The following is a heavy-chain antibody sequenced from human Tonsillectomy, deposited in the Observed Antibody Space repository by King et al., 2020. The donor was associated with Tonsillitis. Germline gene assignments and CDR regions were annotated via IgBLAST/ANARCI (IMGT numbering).Heavy chain of an antibody. V-gene: IGHV3-30*18. J-gene: IGHJ4*02. CDR2: ISYDGSNK. D-gene: IGHD2-2*01. CDR1: GFTFSDYG. Sequence: QVQLVESGGGVVQPGRSLRLSCAASGFTFSDYGVHWVRQAPGKGLEWVAVISYDGSNKYYADSVKGRFTISRDNSKNTLYLQMNSLRAEDTAVYYCAKEDLGHCVRTSCAFESWGQGTLVTVTS. CDR3: AKEDLGHCVRTSCAFES.